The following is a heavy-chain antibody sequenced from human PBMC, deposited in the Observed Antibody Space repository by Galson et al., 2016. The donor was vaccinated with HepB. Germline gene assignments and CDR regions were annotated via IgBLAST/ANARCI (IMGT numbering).Heavy chain of an antibody. V-gene: IGHV4-59*01. CDR3: ARAPYDSSGYWVDY. Sequence: SETLSLTCTVSGGSIRTYYWSWIRQPPGKGLEWIGYIFYSGSTNYDPSLKSRVTISVDTSKNQFSLKLSSVTAADTAVYYCARAPYDSSGYWVDYWGRGTLVAVSS. CDR2: IFYSGST. D-gene: IGHD3-22*01. J-gene: IGHJ2*01. CDR1: GGSIRTYY.